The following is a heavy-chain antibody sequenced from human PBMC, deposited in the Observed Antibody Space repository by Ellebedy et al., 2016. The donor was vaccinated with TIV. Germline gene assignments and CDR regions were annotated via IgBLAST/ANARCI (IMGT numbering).Heavy chain of an antibody. CDR1: GFTFSGHG. D-gene: IGHD1-26*01. CDR2: ISSDGTTK. V-gene: IGHV3-30*03. Sequence: GESLKISCVASGFTFSGHGMHWVRQGPGKGLEWVAVISSDGTTKHYADSVRGRFTISRDNSKNTLYLQVNSLTTEDTAVYYCARGCSTDTTCFLIDSWGQGTLVTVSS. J-gene: IGHJ4*02. CDR3: ARGCSTDTTCFLIDS.